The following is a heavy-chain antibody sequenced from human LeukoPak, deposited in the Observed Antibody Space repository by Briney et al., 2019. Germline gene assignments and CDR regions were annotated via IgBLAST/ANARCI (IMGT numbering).Heavy chain of an antibody. CDR3: AREMGTFVY. D-gene: IGHD7-27*01. V-gene: IGHV4-30-4*01. Sequence: SETLSLTCTVSGVPISSGDYYWSWIRQPPGKGLEWIGYIYYSGSTYYNPSLKSRVTISVDTSKNQFSLKLSSVTAADTAVYYCAREMGTFVYWGQGTLVTVSS. CDR2: IYYSGST. CDR1: GVPISSGDYY. J-gene: IGHJ4*02.